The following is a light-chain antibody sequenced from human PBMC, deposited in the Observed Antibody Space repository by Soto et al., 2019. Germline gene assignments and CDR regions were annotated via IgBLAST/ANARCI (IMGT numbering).Light chain of an antibody. CDR2: DAS. CDR3: QQYGDSPVT. Sequence: EIVLTQSPGSLSLSPGERATLSCWASQSVNFYLAWYQQKPGQAPRLLISDASSRATDVPDRFSGSGSGTDFSLTISRLEPEDFEVYYCQQYGDSPVTFGQGTKVDIK. V-gene: IGKV3-20*01. J-gene: IGKJ1*01. CDR1: QSVNFY.